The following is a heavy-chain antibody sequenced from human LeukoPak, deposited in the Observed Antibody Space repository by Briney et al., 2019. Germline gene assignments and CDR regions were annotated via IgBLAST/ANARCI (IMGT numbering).Heavy chain of an antibody. D-gene: IGHD3-16*02. V-gene: IGHV4-38-2*02. J-gene: IGHJ4*02. CDR1: GYSISSGYY. CDR2: IYHSGTT. Sequence: SETLSLTCTVSGYSISSGYYWGWIRQPPGKGLEWIGSIYHSGTTYYNPSLKSRVTISVDTSKNYFSLKLSSVTAADTALYYCAKENGGLIVRTLDYWGQGTLVTVSS. CDR3: AKENGGLIVRTLDY.